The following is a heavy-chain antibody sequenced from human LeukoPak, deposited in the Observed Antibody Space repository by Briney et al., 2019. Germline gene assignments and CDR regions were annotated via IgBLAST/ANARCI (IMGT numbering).Heavy chain of an antibody. J-gene: IGHJ4*02. CDR2: IAYDGSDK. D-gene: IGHD6-19*01. Sequence: PGGSLRLSCAASGFAFSGYGMHWVRQAPGKGLEWVTYIAYDGSDKFYAGSVRGRFTISRDNSKNTLYVLMNSLRVNDTAIYYCVAIAVAGQFYWGQGTLVTVSS. V-gene: IGHV3-30*02. CDR3: VAIAVAGQFY. CDR1: GFAFSGYG.